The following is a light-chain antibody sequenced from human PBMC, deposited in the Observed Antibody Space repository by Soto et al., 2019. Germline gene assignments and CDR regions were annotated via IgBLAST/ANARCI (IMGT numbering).Light chain of an antibody. J-gene: IGKJ5*01. CDR1: QSVSSY. V-gene: IGKV3-11*01. CDR2: DAS. CDR3: QQRSNWPPEIT. Sequence: EIVLTQSPATLSLSPGERATLSCRASQSVSSYLAWYQQKPGQAPRVLIYDASIRATGIPDRFSGSGSGTDFTLTVSSLEPEDFALYYCQQRSNWPPEITFGQGTRLEIK.